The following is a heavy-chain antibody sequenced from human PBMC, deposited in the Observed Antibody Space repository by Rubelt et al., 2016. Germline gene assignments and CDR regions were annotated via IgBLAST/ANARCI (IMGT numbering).Heavy chain of an antibody. CDR3: ARLQWGYNWKDFES. CDR1: AGSITSSTDY. D-gene: IGHD1-20*01. J-gene: IGHJ4*02. CDR2: IHSGGLS. V-gene: IGHV4-39*01. Sequence: QLQESGPGLVKPSETLSLTCSVPAGSITSSTDYWGWIRQPPGKGLEWIGSIHSGGLSYFNPSLENRASISVDTSEYKFSMVRTSVTASDTAVYYCARLQWGYNWKDFESWGQGSLVTVSS.